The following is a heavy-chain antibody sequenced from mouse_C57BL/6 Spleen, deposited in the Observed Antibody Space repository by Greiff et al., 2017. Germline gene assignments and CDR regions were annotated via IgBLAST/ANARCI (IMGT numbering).Heavy chain of an antibody. CDR3: TYYGSSSFDY. CDR1: GYTFTSYW. Sequence: VQLLQSGTVLARPGASVKMSCTTSGYTFTSYWMHWVQQRPGQGLEWIGAIYPGDSDTSYTQKVKGKAKLTAVTSASTAYMELSSLTNEDSAVYYCTYYGSSSFDYWGQGTTLTVSS. J-gene: IGHJ2*01. V-gene: IGHV1-5*01. D-gene: IGHD1-1*01. CDR2: IYPGDSDT.